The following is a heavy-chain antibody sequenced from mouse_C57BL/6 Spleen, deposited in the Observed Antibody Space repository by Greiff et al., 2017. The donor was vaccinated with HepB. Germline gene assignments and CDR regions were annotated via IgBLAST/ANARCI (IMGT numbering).Heavy chain of an antibody. CDR2: INPNNGGT. V-gene: IGHV1-18*01. J-gene: IGHJ3*01. D-gene: IGHD2-4*01. CDR1: GYTFTDYN. CDR3: ARAEYDCDGFAY. Sequence: VQLQQSGPELVKPGASVKIPCKASGYTFTDYNMDWVEQSHGKSLEWIGDINPNNGGTIYNQKFKGKATLTVDKSSSTAYMELHSLTSEDTAVYYCARAEYDCDGFAYWGQGTLVTVSA.